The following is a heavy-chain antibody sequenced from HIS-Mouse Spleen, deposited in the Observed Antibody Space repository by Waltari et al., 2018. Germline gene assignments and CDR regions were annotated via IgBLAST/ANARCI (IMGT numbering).Heavy chain of an antibody. Sequence: HVQLVESGGRVVQPGRSLRLSFAASGSPLRSYGMHWVRQAPGKGLEWVAVISYDGSNKYYADSVKGRFTISRDNSKNTLYLQMNSLRAEDTAVYYCAKDKHHAFDYWGQGTLVTVSS. CDR2: ISYDGSNK. V-gene: IGHV3-30*18. J-gene: IGHJ4*02. CDR3: AKDKHHAFDY. CDR1: GSPLRSYG.